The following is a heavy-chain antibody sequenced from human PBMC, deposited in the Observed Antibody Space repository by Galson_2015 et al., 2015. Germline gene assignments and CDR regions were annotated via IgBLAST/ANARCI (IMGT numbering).Heavy chain of an antibody. V-gene: IGHV3-23*01. CDR1: GFTFNNYA. D-gene: IGHD2-2*01. CDR2: ISAGSYST. Sequence: SLRLSCAASGFTFNNYAMSWFRQAPGKGLDWVSSISAGSYSTYYADSVRGRFTISRDNSKNTLYLQMSSLTAEDTALYYCVKGSRYQLPNPFDYWGQGTPVTVSS. CDR3: VKGSRYQLPNPFDY. J-gene: IGHJ4*02.